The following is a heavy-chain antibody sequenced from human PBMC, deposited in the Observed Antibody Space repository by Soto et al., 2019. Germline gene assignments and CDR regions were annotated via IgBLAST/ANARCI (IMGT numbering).Heavy chain of an antibody. J-gene: IGHJ5*02. CDR3: VASLAASGLNWLDP. Sequence: SETLSLTCIVSGGSISEKYWNWVRQPPGKGLEWIGLIFANGHTDYNPSLKSRVAMSVDASKNQFSLRLTSMTAADTAVYYCVASLAASGLNWLDPWGRGTLVTVSS. V-gene: IGHV4-4*07. CDR2: IFANGHT. D-gene: IGHD6-13*01. CDR1: GGSISEKY.